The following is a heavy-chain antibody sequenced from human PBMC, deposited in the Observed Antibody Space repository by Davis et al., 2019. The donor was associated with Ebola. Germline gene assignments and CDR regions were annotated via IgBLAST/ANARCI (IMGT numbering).Heavy chain of an antibody. CDR3: ARGSQWLGPDY. D-gene: IGHD6-19*01. CDR1: GASISSYY. CDR2: IYYSGTT. Sequence: GSLRPSCTLPGASISSYYWSCVRQPPGKGLEWAGYIYYSGTTHYNPSLRGRVTISVDTSKKHFSLKLGSVTAADTAVYYCARGSQWLGPDYWGQGTLVTVSS. J-gene: IGHJ4*02. V-gene: IGHV4-59*01.